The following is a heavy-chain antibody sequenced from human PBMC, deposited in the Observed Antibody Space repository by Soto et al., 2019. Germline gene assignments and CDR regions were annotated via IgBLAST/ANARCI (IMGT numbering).Heavy chain of an antibody. Sequence: EVQLVESGGGLVKPGGSLRLSCAASGFTFSSYSMNWVRQAPGKGLEWVSSISSSSSYIYYADSVKGRFTISRDNAKNTLYLQMNRLRAEDTAVYYCARESVVVVAATAGFDYWGQGTLVTVSS. J-gene: IGHJ4*02. CDR2: ISSSSSYI. CDR1: GFTFSSYS. CDR3: ARESVVVVAATAGFDY. V-gene: IGHV3-21*01. D-gene: IGHD2-15*01.